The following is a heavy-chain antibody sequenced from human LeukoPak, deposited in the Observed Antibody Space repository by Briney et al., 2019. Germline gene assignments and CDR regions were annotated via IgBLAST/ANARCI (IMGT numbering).Heavy chain of an antibody. CDR1: EFTFSSYA. V-gene: IGHV3-23*01. CDR2: ISGSGGST. CDR3: AKDSYYYDSSGYYYD. D-gene: IGHD3-22*01. J-gene: IGHJ4*02. Sequence: GGSLRLSCAASEFTFSSYAMSWVRQAPGKGLEWVSAISGSGGSTYYADSVKGRFTISRDNSKNTLYPQMNSLRAEDTAVYYCAKDSYYYDSSGYYYDWGQGTRVTVSS.